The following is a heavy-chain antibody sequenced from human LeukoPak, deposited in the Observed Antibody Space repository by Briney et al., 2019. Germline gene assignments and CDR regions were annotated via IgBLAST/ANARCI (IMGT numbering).Heavy chain of an antibody. CDR2: ICTSGST. D-gene: IGHD6-19*01. J-gene: IGHJ4*02. Sequence: SETLSLPCTVSGGPISSYCWSCLRQPAGKGLEWIGRICTSGSTNYNPSLKSRVTMSVDTSKNQFSLKLSSVTAADTAVYYCAEGGQWLRVWGQGTLVTVSS. V-gene: IGHV4-4*07. CDR1: GGPISSYC. CDR3: AEGGQWLRV.